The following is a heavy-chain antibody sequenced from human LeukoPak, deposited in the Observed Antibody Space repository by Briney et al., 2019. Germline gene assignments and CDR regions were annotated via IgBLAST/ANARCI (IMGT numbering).Heavy chain of an antibody. V-gene: IGHV1-2*02. D-gene: IGHD6-6*01. CDR2: INPNSGGT. CDR3: ARARTWIAARLGWDCVGY. CDR1: GYTFTGYY. Sequence: ASVKVSCKASGYTFTGYYMHWVRQAPGQGLEWMGWINPNSGGTNYAQKFQGRVTMTRDTSISTAYMELSRLRSDDTAVYYCARARTWIAARLGWDCVGYWGQGTLVTVSS. J-gene: IGHJ4*02.